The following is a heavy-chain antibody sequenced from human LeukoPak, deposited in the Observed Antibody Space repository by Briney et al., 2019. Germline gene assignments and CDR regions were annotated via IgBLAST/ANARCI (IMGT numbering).Heavy chain of an antibody. V-gene: IGHV4-31*03. CDR1: GGSISSGGYY. CDR2: IYYSGST. J-gene: IGHJ6*02. Sequence: SETLSLTCTVSGGSISSGGYYWSWIRQHPGKGLEWIGYIYYSGSTYYNPSLKSRVTISVDTSKNQFSLKLSSVTAADTAVYYCARVKHSVVVPAAVYYYYGMDVWGQGTTVTVSS. D-gene: IGHD2-2*01. CDR3: ARVKHSVVVPAAVYYYYGMDV.